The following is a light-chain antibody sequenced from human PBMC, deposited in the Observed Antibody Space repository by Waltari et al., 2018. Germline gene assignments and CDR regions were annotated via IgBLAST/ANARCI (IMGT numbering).Light chain of an antibody. CDR2: YDS. CDR1: NIGSKS. CDR3: QVWDANNGPGV. J-gene: IGLJ1*01. Sequence: SYVLTPPPSVSVAPGEAARITCGGNNIGSKSVHWYRQQPGPAPQLIISYDSDRPSGIPARFSGSNSGDTATLTISRVEAGDDADYYCQVWDANNGPGVFGTGTEVTVL. V-gene: IGLV3-21*01.